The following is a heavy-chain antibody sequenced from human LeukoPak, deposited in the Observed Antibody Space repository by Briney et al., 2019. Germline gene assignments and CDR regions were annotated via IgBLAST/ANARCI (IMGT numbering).Heavy chain of an antibody. Sequence: ASVKVSCKASGYTFTGYYMHWVRQAPGQGLEWMGCINPNSGGTNYAQKFQGRVTMTRDTSISTAYMELSRLRSADTAVYYCARNPYVHYYYYMDVWGKGTTVTVSS. J-gene: IGHJ6*03. CDR1: GYTFTGYY. CDR2: INPNSGGT. D-gene: IGHD3-16*01. V-gene: IGHV1-2*02. CDR3: ARNPYVHYYYYMDV.